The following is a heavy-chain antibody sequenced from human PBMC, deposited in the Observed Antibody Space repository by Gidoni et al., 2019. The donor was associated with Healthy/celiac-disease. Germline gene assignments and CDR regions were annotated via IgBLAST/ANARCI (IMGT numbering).Heavy chain of an antibody. Sequence: QLQLQESGPGLVKPSETLSLTCTVSGGSLSSSSYYGGCIRQPPGKGLEWIGSIDYSGSTYYNPSLKSRVTISVDTPKNQFSLKLSSVTAADTAVYYCARRGYCSGGSCGGFYYFDYWGQGTLVTVSS. J-gene: IGHJ4*02. CDR1: GGSLSSSSYY. D-gene: IGHD2-15*01. CDR3: ARRGYCSGGSCGGFYYFDY. CDR2: IDYSGST. V-gene: IGHV4-39*01.